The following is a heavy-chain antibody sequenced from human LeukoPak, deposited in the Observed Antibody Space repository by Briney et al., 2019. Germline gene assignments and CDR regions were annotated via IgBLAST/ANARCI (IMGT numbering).Heavy chain of an antibody. J-gene: IGHJ4*02. CDR1: GFTFSGYA. Sequence: GGSLRLSCAASGFTFSGYAMSWVRQAPGKGLEWVSAISGSGGSTYYADSVKGRFTISRDNSKNTLYLQMNSLRAEDTAVYYCAKPDCSGGSCYGTDYWGQGTLVTVSS. D-gene: IGHD2-15*01. CDR2: ISGSGGST. CDR3: AKPDCSGGSCYGTDY. V-gene: IGHV3-23*01.